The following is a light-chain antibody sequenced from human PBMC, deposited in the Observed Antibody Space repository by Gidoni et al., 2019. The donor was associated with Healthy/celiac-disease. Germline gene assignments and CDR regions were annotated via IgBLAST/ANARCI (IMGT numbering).Light chain of an antibody. CDR1: QSISSY. Sequence: DIQLTPSPSSLSASVGDRVTITCRASQSISSYLNWYQQKPGKDPKLLIYAAASLQSGVPSRFSGSGSGTDFTLTISSLQPEDFATYYCQQRYSTPPYTFGQGTKLEIK. V-gene: IGKV1-39*01. CDR2: AAA. J-gene: IGKJ2*01. CDR3: QQRYSTPPYT.